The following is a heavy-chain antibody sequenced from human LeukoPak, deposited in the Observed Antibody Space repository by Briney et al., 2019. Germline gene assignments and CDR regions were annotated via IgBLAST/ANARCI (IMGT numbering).Heavy chain of an antibody. CDR2: ISYDGSNE. V-gene: IGHV3-30*18. D-gene: IGHD2-2*01. CDR3: AKGLGYCSSISCSFYFDY. Sequence: GGSLRLSCTASGFTFSNYGMHWVRQAPGKGLEWVAVISYDGSNEYYVDSVKGRFTISRDNSKNTLYLQMNSLTAEDTAVYYCAKGLGYCSSISCSFYFDYWGQGTLVTVSS. CDR1: GFTFSNYG. J-gene: IGHJ4*02.